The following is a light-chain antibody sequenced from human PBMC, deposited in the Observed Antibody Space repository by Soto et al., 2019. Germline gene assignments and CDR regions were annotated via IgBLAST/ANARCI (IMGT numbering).Light chain of an antibody. CDR2: ATS. Sequence: DIHMTQSPSSLSASVGYRINISCRASQNIKRYVNWYQQKTGKAPNLLIYATSSLQTGVPSRFSGSGSGTDFTLTVSSLQPEDFETDYCQQRYNIPLTFGGGTKVDIK. V-gene: IGKV1-39*01. CDR1: QNIKRY. CDR3: QQRYNIPLT. J-gene: IGKJ4*01.